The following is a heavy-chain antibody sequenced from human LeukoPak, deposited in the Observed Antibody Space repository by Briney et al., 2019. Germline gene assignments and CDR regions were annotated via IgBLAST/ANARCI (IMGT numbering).Heavy chain of an antibody. V-gene: IGHV4-59*12. CDR2: IYYSGST. Sequence: PSETLSLTCTVSGGSISYYYWSWIRQPPGKGLEWIGYIYYSGSTNYNPSLKSRVTISVDTSKNQFSLKLSSVTAADTAVYYCARDGEMATIENYFEYWGQGTLVTVSS. J-gene: IGHJ4*02. CDR1: GGSISYYY. D-gene: IGHD5-24*01. CDR3: ARDGEMATIENYFEY.